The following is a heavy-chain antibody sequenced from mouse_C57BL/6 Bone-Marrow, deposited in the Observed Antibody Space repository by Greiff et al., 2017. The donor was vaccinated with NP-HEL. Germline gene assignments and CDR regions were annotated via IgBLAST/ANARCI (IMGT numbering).Heavy chain of an antibody. CDR1: GYTFTSYW. D-gene: IGHD2-4*01. J-gene: IGHJ4*01. CDR3: AITGVYYDYPYYYAMDY. Sequence: VKLVESGAELVKPGASVKVSCKASGYTFTSYWMHWVKQRPGQGLEWIGRIHPSDSDTNYNQKFKGKATLTVDKSSSTAYMQLSSLTSEDSAVYYCAITGVYYDYPYYYAMDYWGQGTSVTVSS. V-gene: IGHV1-74*01. CDR2: IHPSDSDT.